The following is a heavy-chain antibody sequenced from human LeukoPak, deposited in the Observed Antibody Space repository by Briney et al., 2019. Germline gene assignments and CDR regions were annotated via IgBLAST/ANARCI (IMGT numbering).Heavy chain of an antibody. CDR2: INHSGST. J-gene: IGHJ5*02. Sequence: SETLSLTCAVYGGSFSGYYWSWIRQPPGKGLEWIGEINHSGSTNYNPSLKSRVTISVDTSKNQFSLKLSSVTAADTAVYYCARVHSGYDSLWFDPWGQGTLVTVSS. CDR3: ARVHSGYDSLWFDP. CDR1: GGSFSGYY. V-gene: IGHV4-34*01. D-gene: IGHD5-12*01.